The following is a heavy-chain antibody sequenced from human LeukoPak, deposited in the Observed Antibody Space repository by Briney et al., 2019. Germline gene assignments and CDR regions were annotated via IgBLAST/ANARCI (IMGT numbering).Heavy chain of an antibody. CDR3: ARWFGAIDY. Sequence: PSETLSLTCTVSGGSISSYYWSWIRQPPGKGLEWIGYIYYSGSTNYNPSLKSRVTISVDTSKNQFSLKLSSVTAADTAVYYCARWFGAIDYWGQGTLVTVSS. D-gene: IGHD3-10*01. CDR2: IYYSGST. CDR1: GGSISSYY. V-gene: IGHV4-59*01. J-gene: IGHJ4*02.